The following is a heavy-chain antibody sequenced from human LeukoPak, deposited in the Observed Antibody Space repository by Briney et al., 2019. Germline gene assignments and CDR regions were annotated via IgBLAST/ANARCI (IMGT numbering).Heavy chain of an antibody. J-gene: IGHJ4*02. V-gene: IGHV3-30*02. CDR2: IRYDGSNK. CDR1: GFTFSSYG. Sequence: GGSLRLSCAASGFTFSSYGMHWVRQAPGKGLEWVAFIRYDGSNKYYADSVKGRFTISRDNSKNTLYLQMNSLRAEDTAVYYCATITMVRGVIITSSSSFDYWGQGTLVTVSS. CDR3: ATITMVRGVIITSSSSFDY. D-gene: IGHD3-10*01.